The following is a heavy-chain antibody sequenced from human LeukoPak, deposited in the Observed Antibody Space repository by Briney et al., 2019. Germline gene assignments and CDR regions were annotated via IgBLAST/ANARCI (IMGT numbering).Heavy chain of an antibody. Sequence: PSETLSLTCTVSGDSISSYYWSWIRQPPGKGLEWIGYIYYTGSTNYNPSLKSRVTMSVDVSKNQFSLKLSSVTDADTAVYYCARAARGGSKGRYYYYYYMDVWGKGTTVTVSS. J-gene: IGHJ6*03. D-gene: IGHD1-26*01. V-gene: IGHV4-59*08. CDR3: ARAARGGSKGRYYYYYYMDV. CDR2: IYYTGST. CDR1: GDSISSYY.